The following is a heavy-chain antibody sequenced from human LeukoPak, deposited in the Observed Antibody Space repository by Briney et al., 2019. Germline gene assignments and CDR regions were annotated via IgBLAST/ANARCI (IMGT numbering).Heavy chain of an antibody. CDR3: ARLYSSPQAPSYYYGMDV. CDR2: IYYSGST. CDR1: RGSISSYY. Sequence: SETLSLTCTVSRGSISSYYWSWIRQPPGKGLEWIGYIYYSGSTNYNPSLKSRVTISVDTSKNQFSLKLSSVTAADTAVYYCARLYSSPQAPSYYYGMDVWGQGTTVTVSS. V-gene: IGHV4-59*08. D-gene: IGHD6-19*01. J-gene: IGHJ6*02.